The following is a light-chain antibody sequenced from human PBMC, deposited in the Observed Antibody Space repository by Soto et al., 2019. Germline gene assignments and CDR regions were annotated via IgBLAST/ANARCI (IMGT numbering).Light chain of an antibody. CDR2: KAS. V-gene: IGKV1-5*03. CDR1: QSFSSW. Sequence: DIQMTQSPSTLSASVGDRVTITCRASQSFSSWLAWYQQKPGKAPKLLIYKASSLESGVPLRFSGSGSGTEFTLTISSLQPDDFATYYCQQYNSYWTFGQGTKVEIK. CDR3: QQYNSYWT. J-gene: IGKJ1*01.